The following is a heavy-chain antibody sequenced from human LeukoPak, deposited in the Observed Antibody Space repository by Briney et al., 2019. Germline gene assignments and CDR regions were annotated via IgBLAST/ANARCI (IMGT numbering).Heavy chain of an antibody. CDR3: ARLVEAGTSFYFDY. CDR1: GGSISSSY. CDR2: IYYSGST. V-gene: IGHV4-59*01. Sequence: SSETLSLTCTVSGGSISSSYWSWIRQPPGKGLEWIGYIYYSGSTNYNPSLKSRVTISVDTSKNQFSLKLSSVTAADTAVYYCARLVEAGTSFYFDYWGQGTLVTVSS. J-gene: IGHJ4*02. D-gene: IGHD6-19*01.